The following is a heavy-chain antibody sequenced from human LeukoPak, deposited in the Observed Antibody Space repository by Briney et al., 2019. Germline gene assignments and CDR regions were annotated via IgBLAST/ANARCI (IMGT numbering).Heavy chain of an antibody. V-gene: IGHV3-73*01. Sequence: GGSLKLSCAASGFTFSGSAMHWVRQASGKGLEWVGRIRSKANSYATAYAASVKGRFTISRDDSKNTAYLQMNSLKTEDTAVYYCTRPPSRPYCSSTNCYSDDYWGQGTLVTVSS. CDR3: TRPPSRPYCSSTNCYSDDY. D-gene: IGHD2-2*01. CDR1: GFTFSGSA. CDR2: IRSKANSYAT. J-gene: IGHJ4*02.